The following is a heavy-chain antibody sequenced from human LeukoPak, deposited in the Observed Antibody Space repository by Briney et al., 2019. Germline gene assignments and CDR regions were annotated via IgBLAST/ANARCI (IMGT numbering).Heavy chain of an antibody. V-gene: IGHV3-53*04. CDR2: IYSGGST. CDR3: ARGMTNPFDY. D-gene: IGHD4-17*01. Sequence: GGSLRLSCAASGFTVSTNYMSWVRQAPGKGLEWVSVIYSGGSTYYADSVKGRFTISRHNSENTLYLQMDSLRAEDTAVYYCARGMTNPFDYWGQGTLVTVSS. CDR1: GFTVSTNY. J-gene: IGHJ4*02.